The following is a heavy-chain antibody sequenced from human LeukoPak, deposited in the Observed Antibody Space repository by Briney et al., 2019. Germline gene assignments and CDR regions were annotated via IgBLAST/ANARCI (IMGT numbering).Heavy chain of an antibody. CDR1: GFTFSSYA. J-gene: IGHJ3*02. CDR3: ARELVVVVRNAFDI. CDR2: ISYDGSNK. V-gene: IGHV3-30*04. D-gene: IGHD3-22*01. Sequence: GGSLRLSCAASGFTFSSYAMHWVRQAPGKGLEWVAVISYDGSNKYYADSVKGRFTISRDNSKNTLYLQMNSLRAEDTAVYYRARELVVVVRNAFDIWGQGTMVTVSS.